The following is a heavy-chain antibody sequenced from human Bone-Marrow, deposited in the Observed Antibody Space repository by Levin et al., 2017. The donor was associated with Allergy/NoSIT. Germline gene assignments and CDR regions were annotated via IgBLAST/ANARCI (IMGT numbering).Heavy chain of an antibody. CDR1: GFNFSNYY. CDR3: ARGVHYSSGWGYFDP. CDR2: ISSKATTI. Sequence: TGGSLRLSCAASGFNFSNYYMSWIRQAPGKGLEWVSFISSKATTIYYADSVKGRFTISRDIAKNSLYLQMNSLRDEDTAIYYCARGVHYSSGWGYFDPWGQGTLVTVSS. D-gene: IGHD6-25*01. J-gene: IGHJ5*02. V-gene: IGHV3-11*01.